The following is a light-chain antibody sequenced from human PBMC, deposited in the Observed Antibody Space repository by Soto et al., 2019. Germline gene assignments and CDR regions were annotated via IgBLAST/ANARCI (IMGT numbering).Light chain of an antibody. Sequence: DIQMTQSPSTLSASVGDRVTITCRASQSISSWLALYQQKPGKAPKLLIYDASSLESLVPSRFSGSGSGTEITLHISSLQAEDFSTYYCQQYKSYSLPFRQGTKVEIK. CDR2: DAS. CDR1: QSISSW. J-gene: IGKJ1*01. CDR3: QQYKSYSLP. V-gene: IGKV1-5*01.